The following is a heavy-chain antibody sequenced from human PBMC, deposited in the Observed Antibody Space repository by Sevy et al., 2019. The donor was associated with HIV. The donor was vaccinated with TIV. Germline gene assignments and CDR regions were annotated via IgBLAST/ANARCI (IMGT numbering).Heavy chain of an antibody. CDR3: ARGGGRTDWGMDG. CDR1: GGSISSYY. V-gene: IGHV4-59*01. J-gene: IGHJ6*02. D-gene: IGHD3-16*01. Sequence: SETLSLTCTVSGGSISSYYWSWIRQPPGKGLEWIGYISYSGSTNDNPSLRSRVTISIDTSKNQFSLRLSSVSAADTAGYYWARGGGRTDWGMDGWGPGTTVTVSS. CDR2: ISYSGST.